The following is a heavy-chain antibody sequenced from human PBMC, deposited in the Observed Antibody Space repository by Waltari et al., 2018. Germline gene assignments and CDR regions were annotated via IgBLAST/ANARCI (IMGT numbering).Heavy chain of an antibody. CDR1: GCDFRNFE. D-gene: IGHD3-3*01. V-gene: IGHV3-23*04. CDR3: VKGGWIDD. Sequence: EVQLVASGGRLVRPGGSLRLSCVVPGCDFRNFEMTWGRQAPGKGLEWFSFISPNGDETHYADSVLGRFTVSRDNSKNTMYLQMRSLRVEDTAVYHCVKGGWIDDWGQGTLVTVST. CDR2: ISPNGDET. J-gene: IGHJ4*02.